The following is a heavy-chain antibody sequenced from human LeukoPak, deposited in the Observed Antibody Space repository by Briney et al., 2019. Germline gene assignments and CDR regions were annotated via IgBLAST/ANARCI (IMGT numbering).Heavy chain of an antibody. D-gene: IGHD2-15*01. J-gene: IGHJ4*02. CDR1: GGSISSSSYY. CDR2: IYYSGST. Sequence: KSSETLSLTCTVSGGSISSSSYYWGWIRQPPGKGLEWIGSIYYSGSTYYNPSLKSRVTISVDTSKNQFSLKLSSVTAADTAVYYCARGIDLGYCSGGSCFSYFDYWGQGTLVTVSS. V-gene: IGHV4-39*07. CDR3: ARGIDLGYCSGGSCFSYFDY.